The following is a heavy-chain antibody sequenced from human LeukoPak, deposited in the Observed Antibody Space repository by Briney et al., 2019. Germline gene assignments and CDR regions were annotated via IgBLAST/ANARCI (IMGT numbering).Heavy chain of an antibody. CDR3: AKDAQRGFDYSNSLEY. CDR1: GFIFNHHA. V-gene: IGHV3-33*06. D-gene: IGHD4-11*01. CDR2: IWSDKSNR. Sequence: GGSLRLSCAASGFIFNHHAMHWVRQAPGKGLEWMAVIWSDKSNRFYADSVRGRFTISRDDSRKTVYLQMERMAAEDTAIYYCAKDAQRGFDYSNSLEYWGQGALVTVAS. J-gene: IGHJ4*02.